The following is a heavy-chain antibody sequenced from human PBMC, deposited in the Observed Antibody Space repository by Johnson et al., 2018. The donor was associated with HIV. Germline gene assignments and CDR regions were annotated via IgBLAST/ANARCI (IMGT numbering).Heavy chain of an antibody. Sequence: VQLVESGGGLVQPGGSLRLSCAASGFTFSSYAMSWVRQAPGKGLEWVSAISGSGGSTYAADSVKGRFPISRDNSKNALYLQMNSLRAEDTAVYNCASRGGLVIINAFDIWGQGTMVTVSS. V-gene: IGHV3-23*04. CDR1: GFTFSSYA. CDR3: ASRGGLVIINAFDI. CDR2: ISGSGGST. J-gene: IGHJ3*02. D-gene: IGHD3/OR15-3a*01.